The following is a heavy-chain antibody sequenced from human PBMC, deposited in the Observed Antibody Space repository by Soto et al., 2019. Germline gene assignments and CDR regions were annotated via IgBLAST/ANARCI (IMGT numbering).Heavy chain of an antibody. CDR1: GGSISSGGYS. J-gene: IGHJ4*02. D-gene: IGHD5-12*01. CDR3: AAGGGLPRYY. CDR2: IYHSGST. Sequence: QLQLQESGSGLVKPSQTLSLTCAVSGGSISSGGYSWSWIRQPPGKGLEWIGYIYHSGSTYYNPSLKSRVTISVDGSQNQFSLKRSSVTAADTAVYYCAAGGGLPRYYWGQGTLVTVSS. V-gene: IGHV4-30-2*01.